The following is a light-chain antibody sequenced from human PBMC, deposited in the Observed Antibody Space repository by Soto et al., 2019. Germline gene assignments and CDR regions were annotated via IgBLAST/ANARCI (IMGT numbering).Light chain of an antibody. CDR3: QSYDSSLSGYV. J-gene: IGLJ1*01. Sequence: QSVLTQPPSVSGAPGQRGTISCTGSSSKIGAGYDVHWYQQLPGTAPKLLIYGNSNRPSGVPDRFSGSKSGTSASLAITGLQAEDEADYYCQSYDSSLSGYVFGTGTRSPS. CDR2: GNS. V-gene: IGLV1-40*01. CDR1: SSKIGAGYD.